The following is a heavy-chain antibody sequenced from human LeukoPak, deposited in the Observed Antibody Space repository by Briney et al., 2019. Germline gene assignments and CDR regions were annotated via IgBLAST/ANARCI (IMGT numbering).Heavy chain of an antibody. CDR2: INPSGGST. CDR3: ARAPTVITIFGVVTAYYGMDV. Sequence: ASVKVSCKASGYTFTSYYMHWVRQAPGQGLEWMGIINPSGGSTSYAQKFQGRVTMTRDTSTSTVHMELSSLRSEDTAVYYCARAPTVITIFGVVTAYYGMDVWGQGTTVTVSS. V-gene: IGHV1-46*01. CDR1: GYTFTSYY. D-gene: IGHD3-3*01. J-gene: IGHJ6*02.